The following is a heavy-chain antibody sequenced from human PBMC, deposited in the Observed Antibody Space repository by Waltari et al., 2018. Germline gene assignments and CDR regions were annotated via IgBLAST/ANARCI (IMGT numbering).Heavy chain of an antibody. CDR2: IYSGGST. D-gene: IGHD6-19*01. Sequence: EVQLVEYGGGLIQPGGSLRLSCAASGFTVSRHSMSWVRQAPGKGLEWVSVIYSGGSTYYADSVKGRFTISRDNSKNTLYLQMNSLRAEDTAVYYCARGPGYSSGWYDYWGQGTLVTVSS. V-gene: IGHV3-53*01. CDR3: ARGPGYSSGWYDY. CDR1: GFTVSRHS. J-gene: IGHJ4*02.